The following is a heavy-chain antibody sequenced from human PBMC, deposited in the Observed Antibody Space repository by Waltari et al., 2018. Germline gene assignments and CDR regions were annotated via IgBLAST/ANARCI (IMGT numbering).Heavy chain of an antibody. CDR2: IIPIFGTA. CDR3: AREPGTTGVYYYYYGMDV. Sequence: QVQLVQSGAEVKKPGSSVKVYCKASGGTFSSYAISWVRQAPGQGLEWMGRIIPIFGTANYAQKFQGRVTITADKSTSTAYMELSSLRSEDTAVYYCAREPGTTGVYYYYYGMDVWGRGTTVTVSS. V-gene: IGHV1-69*08. CDR1: GGTFSSYA. D-gene: IGHD1-7*01. J-gene: IGHJ6*02.